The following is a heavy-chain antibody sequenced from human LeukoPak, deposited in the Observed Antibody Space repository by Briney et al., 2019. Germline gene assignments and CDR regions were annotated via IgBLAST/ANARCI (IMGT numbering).Heavy chain of an antibody. CDR2: ISSNGGST. CDR1: GFTFSSYA. CDR3: ARDYYDYVWGSYRYTGPPDY. V-gene: IGHV3-64*01. J-gene: IGHJ4*02. D-gene: IGHD3-16*02. Sequence: PGGSLRLSCAASGFTFSSYAMHWVHQAPGKGLEYVSGISSNGGSTYYANSVKGRFTISRDNSKNTLYLQMVSLRAEDMAVYYCARDYYDYVWGSYRYTGPPDYWGQGTLVTVSS.